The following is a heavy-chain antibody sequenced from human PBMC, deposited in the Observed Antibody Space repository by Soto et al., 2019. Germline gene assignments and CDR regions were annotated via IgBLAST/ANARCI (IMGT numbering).Heavy chain of an antibody. V-gene: IGHV3-73*02. CDR2: IRSKANSYAT. J-gene: IGHJ6*02. CDR3: TTAQPDTAVETYYYYGMDV. Sequence: EVQLVESGGGLVQPGGSLKLSCAASGFTFSGSAMHWVRQASGKGLEWVGRIRSKANSYATAYAESVKGRFTISRDDSKNTAYLQMNSLKTEDTSGYYCTTAQPDTAVETYYYYGMDVWGQGTTVTVSS. D-gene: IGHD5-18*01. CDR1: GFTFSGSA.